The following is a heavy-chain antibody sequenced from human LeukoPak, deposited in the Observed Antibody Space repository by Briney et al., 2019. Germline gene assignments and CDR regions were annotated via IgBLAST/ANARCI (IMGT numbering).Heavy chain of an antibody. J-gene: IGHJ4*02. CDR1: GFTFSSYA. Sequence: GGSLRLFCAASGFTFSSYAMHWVRQAPGKGLEWVAVISYDGSNKYYADSVKGRFTISRDNSKNTLYLQMNSLRAEDTAVYYCARFPISYSSWYEYYFDYWGQGTLVTVSS. V-gene: IGHV3-30*04. CDR3: ARFPISYSSWYEYYFDY. D-gene: IGHD6-13*01. CDR2: ISYDGSNK.